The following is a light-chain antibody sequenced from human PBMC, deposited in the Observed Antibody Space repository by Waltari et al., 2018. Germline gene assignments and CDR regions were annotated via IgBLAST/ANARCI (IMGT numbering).Light chain of an antibody. CDR1: SSDVGVYNY. CDR2: EVT. J-gene: IGLJ1*01. V-gene: IGLV2-14*01. CDR3: SSYTTITTLV. Sequence: QSALTQPASVSGSPGQSITISSTGTSSDVGVYNYVSWYQQHPGKAPKLLIYEVTNRPSGVSNRFSGSKSGNTASLTISGLQTEDEADYYCSSYTTITTLVFGTGTKVTV.